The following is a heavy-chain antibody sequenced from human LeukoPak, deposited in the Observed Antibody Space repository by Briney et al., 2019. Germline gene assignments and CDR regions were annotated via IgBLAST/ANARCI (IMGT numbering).Heavy chain of an antibody. CDR3: ANGSPPDASPDQ. J-gene: IGHJ4*02. V-gene: IGHV3-30*02. D-gene: IGHD1-26*01. Sequence: GGSLRLSCAASGFTFSDSDMHWVRQAPGKGLEWVTFIRYDGTRKYYVDSVKGRFTISRDNSKNTLYLEINSLRPEDTAVYYCANGSPPDASPDQWGRGTLVTVSS. CDR2: IRYDGTRK. CDR1: GFTFSDSD.